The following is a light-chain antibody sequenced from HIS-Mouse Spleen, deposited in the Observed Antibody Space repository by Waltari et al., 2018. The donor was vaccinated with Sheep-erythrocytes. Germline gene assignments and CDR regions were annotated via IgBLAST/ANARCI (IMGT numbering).Light chain of an antibody. CDR1: SSDVGGYNY. J-gene: IGLJ1*01. Sequence: QSALTQPSSVSGSPGQSVTISCTGTSSDVGGYNYVSWYQQHPGKAPKLMIYDVSKRPSGVPDRFSGSKSGNTASLTISGLQAEDDADYYCCSYAGSYTFVFGTGTKVTVL. CDR3: CSYAGSYTFV. CDR2: DVS. V-gene: IGLV2-11*01.